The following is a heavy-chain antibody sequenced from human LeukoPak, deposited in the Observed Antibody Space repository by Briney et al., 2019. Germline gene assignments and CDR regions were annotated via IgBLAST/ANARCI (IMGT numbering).Heavy chain of an antibody. CDR2: ITGETIT. J-gene: IGHJ4*02. CDR3: ARVVTMVRGVLYYFDY. V-gene: IGHV3-11*04. D-gene: IGHD3-10*01. CDR1: GFTFGDYF. Sequence: GGSLRLSCAASGFTFGDYFMSWIRQAPGRGPEWISYITGETITYYADSVKGRFTISRDNAKNSLYLQMSSLRAEDTAVYYCARVVTMVRGVLYYFDYWGQGTLVTVSS.